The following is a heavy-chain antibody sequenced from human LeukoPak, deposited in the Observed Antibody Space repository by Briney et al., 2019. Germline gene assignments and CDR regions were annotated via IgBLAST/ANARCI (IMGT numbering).Heavy chain of an antibody. CDR3: ARDGMGGIKAFDI. Sequence: GGSLRLSCAASEFTFSRYWMSWVRQAPGKGLESVANIKHDGSEKYYVDSVKGRFTISRDNAKNSLYLQMNSLRVEDTALYYCARDGMGGIKAFDIWGQGTMVTVSS. J-gene: IGHJ3*02. CDR1: EFTFSRYW. V-gene: IGHV3-7*05. CDR2: IKHDGSEK. D-gene: IGHD3-10*01.